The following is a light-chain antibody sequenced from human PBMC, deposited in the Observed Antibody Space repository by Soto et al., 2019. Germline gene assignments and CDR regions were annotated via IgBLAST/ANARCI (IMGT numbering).Light chain of an antibody. V-gene: IGLV2-23*01. J-gene: IGLJ3*02. CDR1: NSDVGNYNL. CDR3: GSFAGPVWV. CDR2: EGS. Sequence: QSALTQPASVSGSPGQSITISCTGTNSDVGNYNLVSWYQQHPGKAPKLIIYEGSKRPSGVSDRFSGSKSGDTASLTVFGLQAEDEANYYCGSFAGPVWVFGGGTKLTVL.